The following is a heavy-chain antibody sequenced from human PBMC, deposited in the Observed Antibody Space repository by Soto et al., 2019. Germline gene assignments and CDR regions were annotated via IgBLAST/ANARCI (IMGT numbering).Heavy chain of an antibody. V-gene: IGHV3-11*05. Sequence: QVQLVESGRDLVKPGGSLRLSCAASGFPFSDYYMSWIRQAPGKGLEWVSSIGSSSSYTNYADSVKGRFTISRDNAKNSLYLQMNSLRAEDTAVYYCARRRPTGYYNYWGQGTLVIVSA. J-gene: IGHJ4*02. CDR3: ARRRPTGYYNY. CDR2: IGSSSSYT. D-gene: IGHD3-9*01. CDR1: GFPFSDYY.